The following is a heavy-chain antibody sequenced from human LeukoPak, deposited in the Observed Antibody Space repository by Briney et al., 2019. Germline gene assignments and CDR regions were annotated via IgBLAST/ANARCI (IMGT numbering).Heavy chain of an antibody. CDR3: ARDDYGVRDWYFDL. Sequence: SVKVSCKVSGGTFSSYAISWVRQAPGQGLEWMGRIIPIFGTANYAQKFQGRVTITTDESTSTAYMEPSSLRSEDTAVYYCARDDYGVRDWYFDLWGRGTLVTASS. J-gene: IGHJ2*01. CDR1: GGTFSSYA. D-gene: IGHD4-17*01. CDR2: IIPIFGTA. V-gene: IGHV1-69*05.